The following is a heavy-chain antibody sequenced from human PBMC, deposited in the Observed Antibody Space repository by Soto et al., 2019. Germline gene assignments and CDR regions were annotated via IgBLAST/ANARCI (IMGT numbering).Heavy chain of an antibody. Sequence: SETLSLTCTVSGGSISSYYWSWIRQPPGKGLEWIGYIYYSGSTNYNPSLKSRVTISVDTSKNQFSLKLSSVTAADTAVYYCARHSHYSSSSDWFDPWGQGTLVTVSS. CDR2: IYYSGST. V-gene: IGHV4-59*08. CDR3: ARHSHYSSSSDWFDP. CDR1: GGSISSYY. J-gene: IGHJ5*02. D-gene: IGHD6-6*01.